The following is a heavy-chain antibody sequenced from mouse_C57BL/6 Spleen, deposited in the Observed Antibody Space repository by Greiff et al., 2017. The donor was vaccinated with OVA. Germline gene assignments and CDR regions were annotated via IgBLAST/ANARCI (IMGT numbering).Heavy chain of an antibody. CDR3: ARDYYGSSYRDYFDY. D-gene: IGHD1-1*01. J-gene: IGHJ2*01. CDR1: GYAFSSSW. Sequence: QVQLQQSGPELVKPGASVKISCKASGYAFSSSWMNWVKQRPGKGLEWIGRIYPGDGDTNYNGKFKGKATLTADKSSSTAYMQLSSLTSDDSAFYFCARDYYGSSYRDYFDYWGQGTTLTVSS. CDR2: IYPGDGDT. V-gene: IGHV1-82*01.